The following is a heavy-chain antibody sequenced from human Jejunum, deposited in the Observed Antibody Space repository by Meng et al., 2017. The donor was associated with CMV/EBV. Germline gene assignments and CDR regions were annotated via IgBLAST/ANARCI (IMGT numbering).Heavy chain of an antibody. Sequence: TSKDIHWGRQAPGQGLEGMGWINPHSGDTNYAQIFQGRVTMTRDTSISTAYMELSRLRSDDTAVYYCARDMYPYYYGSGNYNYFDSWGQGTLVTVSS. CDR1: TSKD. CDR3: ARDMYPYYYGSGNYNYFDS. V-gene: IGHV1-2*02. CDR2: INPHSGDT. J-gene: IGHJ4*02. D-gene: IGHD3-10*01.